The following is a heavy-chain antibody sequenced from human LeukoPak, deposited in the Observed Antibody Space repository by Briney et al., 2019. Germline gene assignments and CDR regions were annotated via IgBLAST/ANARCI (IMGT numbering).Heavy chain of an antibody. CDR3: ARAPIAAAGTGLSWFDP. D-gene: IGHD6-13*01. CDR2: IYYSGST. Sequence: SETLSLTCTVSGGSISSSSYYWGWIRQPPGKGLEWIGSIYYSGSTYYNPSLKSRVTISVDTSKNQFSLKLSSVTAADTAVYYCARAPIAAAGTGLSWFDPWGQGTLVTVSS. CDR1: GGSISSSSYY. V-gene: IGHV4-39*01. J-gene: IGHJ5*02.